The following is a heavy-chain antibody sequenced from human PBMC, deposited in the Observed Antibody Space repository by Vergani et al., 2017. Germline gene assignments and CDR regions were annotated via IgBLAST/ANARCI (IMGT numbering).Heavy chain of an antibody. V-gene: IGHV3-30-3*01. CDR3: ARSGGWAIRDYYYYMDV. Sequence: QVQLVESGGGVVQPGRSLRLSCAASGFTFSSYAMHWVRQAPGKGLEWVAVISYDGSNKYYADSVKGRFTISRDNSKNTLYLQMNSLRAEDTAVCYCARSGGWAIRDYYYYMDVWGKGTTVTVSS. CDR2: ISYDGSNK. CDR1: GFTFSSYA. J-gene: IGHJ6*03. D-gene: IGHD2-15*01.